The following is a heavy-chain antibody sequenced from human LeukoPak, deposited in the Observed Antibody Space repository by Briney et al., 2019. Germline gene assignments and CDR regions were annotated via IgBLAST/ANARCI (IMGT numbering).Heavy chain of an antibody. D-gene: IGHD4-17*01. V-gene: IGHV4-30-2*01. CDR3: ARRGINDYESYYYYMDV. CDR1: GGSNSSGGYY. CDR2: IYHSGST. Sequence: SQTLSLTCTVSGGSNSSGGYYWSWIRQPPGKGLEWIGYIYHSGSTYYNPSLKSRVTISVDRSKNQFSLKLSSVTAADTAVYYCARRGINDYESYYYYMDVWGKGTTVTVSS. J-gene: IGHJ6*03.